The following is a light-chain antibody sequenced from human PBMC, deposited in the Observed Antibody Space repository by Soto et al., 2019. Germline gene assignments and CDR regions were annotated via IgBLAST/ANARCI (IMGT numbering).Light chain of an antibody. CDR2: LNSDGSH. CDR1: SGHSSYA. J-gene: IGLJ3*02. Sequence: QTVVTQSPSASASLGASVKLTCTLSSGHSSYAIAWHQQQPEKGPRYLMKLNSDGSHSKGDGIPDRFSGSSSGAERYLTLSSLQSEDEADYYCQTWGTGLLVFGGGTKLTVL. V-gene: IGLV4-69*01. CDR3: QTWGTGLLV.